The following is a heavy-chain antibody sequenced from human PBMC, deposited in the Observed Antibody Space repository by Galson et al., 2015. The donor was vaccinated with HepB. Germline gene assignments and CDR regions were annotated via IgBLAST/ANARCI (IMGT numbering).Heavy chain of an antibody. Sequence: SLRLSCAASGFTFSSYGVHWVRQAPGKGLEWVAVIWYDGSNKYYADSVKGRFTISRDNSKNTLYLQMNSLRAEDTAVYYCARGGIRGVSKPYYWGQGTLVTVSS. D-gene: IGHD3-10*01. J-gene: IGHJ4*02. V-gene: IGHV3-33*08. CDR3: ARGGIRGVSKPYY. CDR2: IWYDGSNK. CDR1: GFTFSSYG.